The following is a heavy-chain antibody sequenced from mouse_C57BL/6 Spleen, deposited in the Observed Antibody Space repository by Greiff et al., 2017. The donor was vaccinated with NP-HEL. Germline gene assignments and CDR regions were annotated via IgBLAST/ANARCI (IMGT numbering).Heavy chain of an antibody. CDR1: GYAFSSYW. D-gene: IGHD1-1*01. CDR2: IYPGDGDT. Sequence: VMLVESGAELVKPGASVKISCKASGYAFSSYWMNWVKQRPGKGLEWIGQIYPGDGDTNYNGKFKGKATLTADKSSSTAYMQLSSLTSEDSAVYFCARYHGSSYSFDYWGQGTTLTVSS. J-gene: IGHJ2*01. V-gene: IGHV1-80*01. CDR3: ARYHGSSYSFDY.